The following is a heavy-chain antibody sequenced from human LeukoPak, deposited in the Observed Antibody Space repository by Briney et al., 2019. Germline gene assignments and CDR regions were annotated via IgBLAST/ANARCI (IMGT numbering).Heavy chain of an antibody. V-gene: IGHV4-39*07. CDR3: VFYAGGYYYMDV. Sequence: SETLSLTCTVSGGSISTINYYWGWIRQPPGKGLEWIGSIDYSGNAYYDPSLRSRVTISADTSENQFSLKLNSVTAADTAMYYGVFYAGGYYYMDVWGKGTTVTVSS. D-gene: IGHD2/OR15-2a*01. J-gene: IGHJ6*03. CDR1: GGSISTINYY. CDR2: IDYSGNA.